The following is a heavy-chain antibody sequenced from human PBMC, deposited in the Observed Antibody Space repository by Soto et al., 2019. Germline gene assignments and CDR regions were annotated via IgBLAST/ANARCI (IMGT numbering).Heavy chain of an antibody. V-gene: IGHV3-30-3*01. J-gene: IGHJ6*02. CDR3: SRGTTTSAFSAMDV. CDR2: ISYDGNNK. Sequence: QVQLVESGGGVVQPGRSLRLSCAASGFTFSYHALNWVRKAPGKGLQWVAVISYDGNNKYIAESVKGRFTISRDNSKNTVSLQMNSLRTEDTAMYFYSRGTTTSAFSAMDVWGQGTTVTVSS. CDR1: GFTFSYHA. D-gene: IGHD1-1*01.